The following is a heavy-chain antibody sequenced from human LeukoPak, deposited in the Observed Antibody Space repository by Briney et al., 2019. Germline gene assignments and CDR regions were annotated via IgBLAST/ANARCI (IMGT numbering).Heavy chain of an antibody. D-gene: IGHD5-12*01. CDR2: IRQDGSER. Sequence: LSSAASGFISSDYWLTWVRRAPGIRLVRVAEIRQDGSERQYVDSVKVRFTISRDNAKNSLDLQMDSLRAEDTAVYYCARDWGSTGYDLYDSWGQGTLVTVSS. V-gene: IGHV3-7*01. CDR3: ARDWGSTGYDLYDS. CDR1: GFISSDYW. J-gene: IGHJ4*02.